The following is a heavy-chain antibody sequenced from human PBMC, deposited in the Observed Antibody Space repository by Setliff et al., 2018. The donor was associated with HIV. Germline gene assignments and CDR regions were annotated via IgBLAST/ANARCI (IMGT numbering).Heavy chain of an antibody. CDR3: ASFSPPFDY. CDR1: GGSFSGYY. Sequence: KPSETLSLTCAVYGGSFSGYYWSWIRQPPGKGLEWIGEINHSGSTNYNPSLKSRVTISVDTSKNQFSLKLSSVTAADTAVYYCASFSPPFDYWGQGTLVTVSS. D-gene: IGHD3-3*01. J-gene: IGHJ4*02. CDR2: INHSGST. V-gene: IGHV4-34*01.